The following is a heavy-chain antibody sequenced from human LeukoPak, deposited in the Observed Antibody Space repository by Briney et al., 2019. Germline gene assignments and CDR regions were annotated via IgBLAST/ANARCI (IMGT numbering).Heavy chain of an antibody. Sequence: GASVKVSCKASGYTFTSYYMHWVRQAPGQGLEWMGIINPSGGSTSYAQKFQGRVTITADKSTSTAYMELSSLRSEDTAVYYCARLPYGDSGYWGQGTLVTVSS. CDR3: ARLPYGDSGY. CDR2: INPSGGST. CDR1: GYTFTSYY. V-gene: IGHV1-46*01. J-gene: IGHJ4*02. D-gene: IGHD4-17*01.